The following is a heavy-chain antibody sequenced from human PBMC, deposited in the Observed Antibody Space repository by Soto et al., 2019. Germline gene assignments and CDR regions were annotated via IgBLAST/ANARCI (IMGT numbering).Heavy chain of an antibody. CDR3: ARPGKVGPAAHYYGMDV. CDR1: GYSFTSYW. V-gene: IGHV5-51*01. Sequence: GESLKISCKGSGYSFTSYWIGWVRQMPGKGLEWMGVIYPGDSDTRYSPSFQGQVTISADKSISTAYLQWSSLKASDTAMYYCARPGKVGPAAHYYGMDVWGQGTTVTVSS. J-gene: IGHJ6*02. CDR2: IYPGDSDT. D-gene: IGHD2-2*01.